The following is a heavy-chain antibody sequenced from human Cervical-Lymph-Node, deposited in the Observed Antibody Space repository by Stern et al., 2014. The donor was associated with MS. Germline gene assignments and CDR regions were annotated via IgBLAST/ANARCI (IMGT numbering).Heavy chain of an antibody. D-gene: IGHD1-1*01. CDR3: ARDTSSPERSDW. CDR2: ITNVGST. J-gene: IGHJ4*02. Sequence: EVQLEESGGGVIQPGGSLRLSCTASGFTVSRDYMTWVRQAPGKGLEWVSLITNVGSTFYTDSVKDRFTISRDDSKNTVYLHMTSLRAEDTAMYYCARDTSSPERSDWWGQGTLVTVSS. V-gene: IGHV3-53*01. CDR1: GFTVSRDY.